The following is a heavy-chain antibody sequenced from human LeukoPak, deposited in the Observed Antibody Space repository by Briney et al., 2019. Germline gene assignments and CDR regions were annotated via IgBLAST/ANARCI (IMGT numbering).Heavy chain of an antibody. Sequence: GESLKISCKGSGYSFTSYWIGWVRQMPGKGLEWMGIIYPGDSDTRYSPSFQGQVTISADKSISTAYLQWSSLKASDTAMYYCARRVGDCSGGSCYYFDYWGQGTLVTVSS. D-gene: IGHD2-15*01. CDR2: IYPGDSDT. CDR3: ARRVGDCSGGSCYYFDY. J-gene: IGHJ4*02. V-gene: IGHV5-51*01. CDR1: GYSFTSYW.